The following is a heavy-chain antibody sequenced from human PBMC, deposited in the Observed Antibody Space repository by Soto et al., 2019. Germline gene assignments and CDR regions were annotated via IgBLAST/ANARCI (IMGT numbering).Heavy chain of an antibody. J-gene: IGHJ4*02. CDR2: IRRKVNSYTT. CDR3: VRRGCYGSRWYFDS. V-gene: IGHV3-72*01. CDR1: GFDFSDHY. Sequence: EVQLVESGGGLVQPGGSLRLSCAASGFDFSDHYMDWVRQAPGKGLEWVGRIRRKVNSYTTEYAASVKGKFTISREDSTYSLYLPMNSLKTEDTAVYYCVRRGCYGSRWYFDSWGQGTVVTVSS. D-gene: IGHD2-2*01.